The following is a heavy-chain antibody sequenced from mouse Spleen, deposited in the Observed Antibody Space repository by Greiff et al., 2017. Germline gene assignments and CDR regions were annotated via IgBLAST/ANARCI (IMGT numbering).Heavy chain of an antibody. CDR1: GFTFSSYA. CDR2: ISSGGSYT. D-gene: IGHD2-10*02. Sequence: EVNVVESGGGLVKPGGSLKLSCAASGFTFSSYAMSWVRQTPEKRLEWVATISSGGSYTYYPDSVKGRFTISRDNAKNTLYLQMCSLRSEDTAMYYCASTYGNYFDYWGQGTTLTVSS. CDR3: ASTYGNYFDY. V-gene: IGHV5-9-1*01. J-gene: IGHJ2*01.